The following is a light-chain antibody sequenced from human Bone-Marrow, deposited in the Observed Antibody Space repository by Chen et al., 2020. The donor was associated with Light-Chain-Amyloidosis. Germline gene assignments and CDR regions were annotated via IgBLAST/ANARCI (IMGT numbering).Light chain of an antibody. CDR3: GSYAGTNNWI. J-gene: IGLJ2*01. CDR2: EFT. CDR1: SFDY. V-gene: IGLV2-8*01. Sequence: QTALTQPPSASGSPGHSVTISCTGFSFDYLACYPQHPGQAPKLLISEFTKRPSGVPARFSGTRSGTTASLTVSGLQAEDEADYHCGSYAGTNNWIFGGGTKLTVL.